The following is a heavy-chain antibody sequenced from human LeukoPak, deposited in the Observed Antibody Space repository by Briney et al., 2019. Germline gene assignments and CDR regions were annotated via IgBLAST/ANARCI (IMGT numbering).Heavy chain of an antibody. J-gene: IGHJ4*02. Sequence: TGGSLRLSCAASGFTFSRYSMNWVRQAPGKGLEWISYISGNSSTVYYADSVKGRFTISRDNAKNSLYLQMSSLRAEDTAMYYCARRSLNFDYWGQGTLVTVSS. CDR1: GFTFSRYS. V-gene: IGHV3-48*04. CDR2: ISGNSSTV. CDR3: ARRSLNFDY.